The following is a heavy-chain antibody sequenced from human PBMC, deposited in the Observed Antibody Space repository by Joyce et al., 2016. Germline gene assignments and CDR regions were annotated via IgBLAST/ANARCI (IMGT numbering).Heavy chain of an antibody. J-gene: IGHJ4*02. CDR1: GDSITSNNW. D-gene: IGHD2/OR15-2a*01. CDR3: ARDSATVGFFF. CDR2: IHHSGNS. Sequence: QVRLQESGPGLVKPSGTLSLTCAVSGDSITSNNWWGWVRQSPGKGLEWIVEIHHSGNSHYNPSLKSRVTISVDKSHNLFSLNLTSMTAADTAVYYCARDSATVGFFFWGQGTLVTVSS. V-gene: IGHV4-4*02.